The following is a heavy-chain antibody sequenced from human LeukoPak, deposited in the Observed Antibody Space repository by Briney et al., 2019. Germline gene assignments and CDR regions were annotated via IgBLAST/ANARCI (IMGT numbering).Heavy chain of an antibody. CDR2: ISSSSRTI. Sequence: GGSLRPSCAASGFTFSSYSMNWVRQAPGKGLEWVSYISSSSRTIYYADSVKGRFTISRDNAKNSLYLQMNSLRDEDTAVYYCARDLPPGSSGWYLGYWGQGTLVTVSS. D-gene: IGHD6-19*01. J-gene: IGHJ4*02. CDR1: GFTFSSYS. V-gene: IGHV3-48*02. CDR3: ARDLPPGSSGWYLGY.